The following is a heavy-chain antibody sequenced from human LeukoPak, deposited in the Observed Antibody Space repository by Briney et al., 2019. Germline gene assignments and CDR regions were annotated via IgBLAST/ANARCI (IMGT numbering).Heavy chain of an antibody. CDR1: GGSISRYY. CDR3: ARGVAGSGSTPNY. CDR2: IYYNGNT. V-gene: IGHV4-59*01. J-gene: IGHJ4*02. D-gene: IGHD1-26*01. Sequence: SETLSLTCTVSGGSISRYYWMWIRQPPGKGLEWIGYIYYNGNTNYNPSLKSRVTISEDTSKNQSSLKLNSVTAADTAVYYCARGVAGSGSTPNYWGQGTLVIVSS.